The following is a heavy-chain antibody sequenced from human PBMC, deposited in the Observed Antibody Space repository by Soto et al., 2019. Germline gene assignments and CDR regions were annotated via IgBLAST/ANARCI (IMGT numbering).Heavy chain of an antibody. CDR1: GFTFSDCY. D-gene: IGHD1-7*01. CDR3: ARGGVKGTTSMGQVYN. V-gene: IGHV3-11*06. Sequence: QVQVVESGGGLVKPGGSLRLSCAASGFTFSDCYMSWIRQAPGKGLEWVSFISSSGDSKKYADSVKGPFTISRDNAKNSLYLQLTSRRAEDTAVYYCARGGVKGTTSMGQVYNWGQGTLVTVSS. CDR2: ISSSGDSK. J-gene: IGHJ4*02.